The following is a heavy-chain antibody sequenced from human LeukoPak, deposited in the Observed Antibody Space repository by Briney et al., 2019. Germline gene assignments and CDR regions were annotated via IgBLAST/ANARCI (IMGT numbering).Heavy chain of an antibody. CDR2: IYTSGST. J-gene: IGHJ4*02. V-gene: IGHV4-61*02. CDR1: GGSISSGSYY. Sequence: SETLSLTCTVSGGSISSGSYYWSWIRQPAGKGLEWIGRIYTSGSTNYNPSLKSRVTISVDTSKNQFSLKLSSVTAADTAVFYSARGTRQSSNHYFDYWGQGTLVTVSS. CDR3: ARGTRQSSNHYFDY. D-gene: IGHD4-11*01.